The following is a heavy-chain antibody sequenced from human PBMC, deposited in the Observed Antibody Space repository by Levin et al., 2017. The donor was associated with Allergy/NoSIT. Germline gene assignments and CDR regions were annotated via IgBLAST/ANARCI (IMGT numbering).Heavy chain of an antibody. CDR2: INSDGSST. D-gene: IGHD3-3*01. CDR3: ARQEPFEGVVIMGAPYYYYYGMDV. Sequence: GGSLRLSCAASGFTFSSYWMHWVRQAPGKGLVWVSRINSDGSSTSYADSVKGRFTISRDNAKNTLYLQMNSLRAEDTAVYYCARQEPFEGVVIMGAPYYYYYGMDVWGQGTTVTVSS. V-gene: IGHV3-74*01. J-gene: IGHJ6*02. CDR1: GFTFSSYW.